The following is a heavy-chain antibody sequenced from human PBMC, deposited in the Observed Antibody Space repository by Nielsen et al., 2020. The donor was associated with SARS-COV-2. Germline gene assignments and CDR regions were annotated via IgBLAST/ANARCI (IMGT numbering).Heavy chain of an antibody. J-gene: IGHJ3*01. CDR1: GFTLSSQW. D-gene: IGHD3-16*01. V-gene: IGHV3-7*01. Sequence: GESLKISCAASGFTLSSQWMGWVRQAPGKRLEWVADIKQDGSEKVYVDSVKGRFTISRDNAKNSLYLQMNSLRAEDTAIYYCARDWGRAFDVWSQGTMVTVSS. CDR3: ARDWGRAFDV. CDR2: IKQDGSEK.